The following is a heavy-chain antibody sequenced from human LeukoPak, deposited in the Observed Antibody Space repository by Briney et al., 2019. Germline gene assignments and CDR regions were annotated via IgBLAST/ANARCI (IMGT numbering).Heavy chain of an antibody. Sequence: GGSLRLSCAASGFTFSSYAMSWVRQARGKGLEWVSAISGSGGSAYYADSVKGRFTISRDNSKNTLYLQMNSLRAEDTAVYYCAKDPSYYYDNSGYYSFDYWGQGTLVTVSS. V-gene: IGHV3-23*01. D-gene: IGHD3-22*01. J-gene: IGHJ4*02. CDR2: ISGSGGSA. CDR3: AKDPSYYYDNSGYYSFDY. CDR1: GFTFSSYA.